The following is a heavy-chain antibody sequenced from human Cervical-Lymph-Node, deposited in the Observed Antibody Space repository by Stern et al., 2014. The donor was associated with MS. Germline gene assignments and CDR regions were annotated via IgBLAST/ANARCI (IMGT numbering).Heavy chain of an antibody. CDR3: ARDYEDTSMLFDH. V-gene: IGHV3-30*03. Sequence: MQLEESGGAVVQPGRSLRLSCAASGFTFSSYGMHWVRQAPGKGLEWVTVISYDGNHKYYAASVKGRFTISRDNSKNTLHLQMNSVTPDDTAIYYCARDYEDTSMLFDHWGQGILVTVSS. D-gene: IGHD2-8*01. CDR2: ISYDGNHK. J-gene: IGHJ4*02. CDR1: GFTFSSYG.